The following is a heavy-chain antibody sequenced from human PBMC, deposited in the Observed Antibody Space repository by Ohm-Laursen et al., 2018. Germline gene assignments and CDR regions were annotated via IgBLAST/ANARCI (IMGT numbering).Heavy chain of an antibody. CDR3: SGGGF. Sequence: SDTLSLTCIVSGGSISSYYWSWIRQPAGRGLGWIGRIHTSGTTNYSPSLQSRVTMSVDTSKNQFSLNLSSVTAADTAVYYCSGGGFWGQGTLVTVSS. V-gene: IGHV4-4*07. CDR1: GGSISSYY. CDR2: IHTSGTT. J-gene: IGHJ4*02.